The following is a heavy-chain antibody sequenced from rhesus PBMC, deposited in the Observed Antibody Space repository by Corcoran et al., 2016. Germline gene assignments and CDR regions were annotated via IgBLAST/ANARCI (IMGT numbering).Heavy chain of an antibody. CDR1: GGPISGYY. CDR2: IGGSSGHT. Sequence: QVQLQESGPGVVKPSETLSPTCAVSGGPISGYYLWSWIRQPPGKGLEWIGYIGGSSGHTNYNPSLKTRVTISKDTYKHQFALKLSSVTAADTAVYYCARTYGSSYYWYFDIWGPGTPITISS. CDR3: ARTYGSSYYWYFDI. V-gene: IGHV4-165*01. D-gene: IGHD4-29*01. J-gene: IGHJ2*01.